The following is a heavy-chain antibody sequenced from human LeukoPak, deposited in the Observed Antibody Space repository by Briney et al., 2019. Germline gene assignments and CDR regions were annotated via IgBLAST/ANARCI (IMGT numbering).Heavy chain of an antibody. Sequence: GGSLRLSCAPSGFSFSSYSMSWVRQAPGAGLEWISSISSSSSYVYKADAVKSRFTNTRDNAKNLLYLQLNRLRAEDTALYYCARDPAVRSSYSHWGQGTLVTVFS. CDR3: ARDPAVRSSYSH. J-gene: IGHJ4*02. CDR2: ISSSSSYV. CDR1: GFSFSSYS. D-gene: IGHD6-13*01. V-gene: IGHV3-21*01.